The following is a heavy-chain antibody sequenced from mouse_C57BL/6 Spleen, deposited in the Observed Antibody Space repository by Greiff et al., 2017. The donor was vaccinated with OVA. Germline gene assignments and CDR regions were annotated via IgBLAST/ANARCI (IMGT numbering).Heavy chain of an antibody. CDR2: IRLKSDNYAT. D-gene: IGHD1-1*02. J-gene: IGHJ1*03. Sequence: EVKVEESGGGLVQPGGSMKLSCVASGFTFSNYWMNWVRQSPEKGLEWVAQIRLKSDNYATHYAESVKGRFTISRDDSKSSVYLQMNNLRAEDTGIYYCTEAVGSFDVWGTGTTVTVSS. CDR3: TEAVGSFDV. CDR1: GFTFSNYW. V-gene: IGHV6-3*01.